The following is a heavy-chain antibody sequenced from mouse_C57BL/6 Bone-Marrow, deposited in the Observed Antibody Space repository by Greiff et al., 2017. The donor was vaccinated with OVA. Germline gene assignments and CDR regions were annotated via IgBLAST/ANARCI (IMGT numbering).Heavy chain of an antibody. V-gene: IGHV3-5*01. J-gene: IGHJ1*03. CDR2: IYYSGTI. CDR1: GISITTGNYR. Sequence: VQLKESGPGLVKPSQTVFLTCTVTGISITTGNYRWSWIRQFPGNKLEWIGYIYYSGTITYNPSLTSRTTITRDTPKNQFFLEMNSLTAEDTATYYCARDRGSSYEGYFDVWGTGTTVTVSS. D-gene: IGHD1-1*01. CDR3: ARDRGSSYEGYFDV.